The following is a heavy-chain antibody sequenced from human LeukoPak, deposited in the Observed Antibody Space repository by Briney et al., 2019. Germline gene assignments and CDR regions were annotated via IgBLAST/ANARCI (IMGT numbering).Heavy chain of an antibody. CDR2: VSISSGTI. Sequence: GGSLRLSCAASGFTFSGHNMNWVRQAPGKGLEWISFVSISSGTIYYADSVKGRFRISRDNAKSSLDLEMNSLRAEDTAVYFCAKSRSGSANWALQIFDNWGQGTLVTVSS. CDR1: GFTFSGHN. D-gene: IGHD1-1*01. CDR3: AKSRSGSANWALQIFDN. V-gene: IGHV3-48*04. J-gene: IGHJ4*02.